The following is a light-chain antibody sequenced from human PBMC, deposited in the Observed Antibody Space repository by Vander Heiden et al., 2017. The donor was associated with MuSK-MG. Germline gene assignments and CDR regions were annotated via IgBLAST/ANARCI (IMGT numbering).Light chain of an antibody. V-gene: IGKV1-39*01. J-gene: IGKJ3*01. CDR2: AAA. CDR3: QQSDTTEFT. Sequence: DIQMTQSPSSLSASVGDRVTITCRASQSIANYLNWYQHKPGIAPKLLIFAAANLQSAVPSTLHGSGSGTDFTLSISSLQPEDFATYYCQQSDTTEFTFGPGTKVDIK. CDR1: QSIANY.